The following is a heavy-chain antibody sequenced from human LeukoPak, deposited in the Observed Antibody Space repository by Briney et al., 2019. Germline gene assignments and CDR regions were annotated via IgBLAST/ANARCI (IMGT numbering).Heavy chain of an antibody. D-gene: IGHD3-22*01. CDR1: GFTFSSYA. J-gene: IGHJ4*02. V-gene: IGHV3-21*01. CDR2: ISSSSSYI. CDR3: ARDKRLNYYDSSGPMDYFDY. Sequence: GGSLRLSCAASGFTFSSYAMSWVRQAPGKGLEWVSSISSSSSYIYYADSVKGRFTISRDDAKNSLYLQMNSLRAEDTAVYYCARDKRLNYYDSSGPMDYFDYWGQGTLVTVSS.